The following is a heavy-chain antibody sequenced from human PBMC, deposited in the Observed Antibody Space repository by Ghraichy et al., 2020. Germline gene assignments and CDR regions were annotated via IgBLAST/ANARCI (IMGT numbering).Heavy chain of an antibody. CDR1: GGTFSSYA. CDR3: ARRPEYGDYPWDY. Sequence: SVKVSCKASGGTFSSYAISWVRQAPGQGLEWMGGIIPIFGTANYAQKFQGRVTITADESTSTAYMELSSLRSEDTAVYYCARRPEYGDYPWDYWGQGTLVTVSS. CDR2: IIPIFGTA. D-gene: IGHD4-17*01. V-gene: IGHV1-69*13. J-gene: IGHJ4*02.